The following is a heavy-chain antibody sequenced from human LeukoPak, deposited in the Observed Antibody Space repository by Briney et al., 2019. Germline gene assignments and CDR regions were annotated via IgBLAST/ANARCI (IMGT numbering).Heavy chain of an antibody. CDR2: INPSGSST. D-gene: IGHD3-16*02. V-gene: IGHV1-46*01. CDR3: ATGPLGGFWGSYRRPIDY. J-gene: IGHJ4*02. CDR1: GYTFTGFY. Sequence: ASVKVSCKASGYTFTGFYMHWVRQAPGQGLEWLGLINPSGSSTLYAQKFQGRVTMTRDMSATTDYMELSSLRSEDTAVYYCATGPLGGFWGSYRRPIDYWGQGTLVTVSS.